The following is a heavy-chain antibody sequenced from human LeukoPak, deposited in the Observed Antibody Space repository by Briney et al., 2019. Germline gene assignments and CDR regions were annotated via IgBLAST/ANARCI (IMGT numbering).Heavy chain of an antibody. V-gene: IGHV1-69*05. CDR2: IIPIFGTA. D-gene: IGHD1-26*01. J-gene: IGHJ4*02. CDR3: ASPTPAVSRWELFGSPFDY. CDR1: GGTFSSYA. Sequence: SVKVSCKASGGTFSSYAISWVRQAPGQGLEWRGGIIPIFGTANYAQKFQGRVTITTDESTSTADMELSSLRSEDTAVYYCASPTPAVSRWELFGSPFDYWGQGTLVTVSS.